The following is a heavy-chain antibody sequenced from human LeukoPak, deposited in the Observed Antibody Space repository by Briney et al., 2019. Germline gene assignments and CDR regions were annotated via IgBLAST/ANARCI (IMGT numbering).Heavy chain of an antibody. CDR1: GYTFTSYA. Sequence: GASVKVSCMASGYTFTSYAMHWVRQAPGQRLEWMGWINAGNGNTKYSQKLQGRVTITRDTSANTAYMELSSLRSEDTAVYYCAREGGGIVVVMYYFDYWGQGTLVTVSS. CDR2: INAGNGNT. CDR3: AREGGGIVVVMYYFDY. D-gene: IGHD2-2*01. J-gene: IGHJ4*02. V-gene: IGHV1-3*01.